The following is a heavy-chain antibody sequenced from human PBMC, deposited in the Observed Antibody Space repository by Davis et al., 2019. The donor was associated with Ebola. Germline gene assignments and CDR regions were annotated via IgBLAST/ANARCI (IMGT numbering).Heavy chain of an antibody. CDR3: ARGPYAAPDFHYSLDV. J-gene: IGHJ6*02. Sequence: GESLKISCAASGFTFSSYYLNWVRQAPGRGLEWVSVLRAADDSYYADSVKGRFTISRDNAKTSLYIQLNELRAEDSGLYFCARGPYAAPDFHYSLDVWGQGTTVTVSS. V-gene: IGHV3-53*01. CDR1: GFTFSSYY. D-gene: IGHD2-15*01. CDR2: LRAADDS.